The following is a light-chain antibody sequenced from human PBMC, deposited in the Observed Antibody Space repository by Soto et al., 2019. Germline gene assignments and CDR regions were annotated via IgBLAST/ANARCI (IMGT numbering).Light chain of an antibody. CDR3: QQYGNIPRT. CDR2: GTS. J-gene: IGKJ1*01. Sequence: EIVLTQSPGTLSLSPGERATLSCRASQSVDSNYFAWYQQKPGQAPRLLIYGTSYRATGIPDRFSGSGSGTDFTLTISTLEPGDFAVYYCQQYGNIPRTFGRGTNVEIE. CDR1: QSVDSNY. V-gene: IGKV3-20*01.